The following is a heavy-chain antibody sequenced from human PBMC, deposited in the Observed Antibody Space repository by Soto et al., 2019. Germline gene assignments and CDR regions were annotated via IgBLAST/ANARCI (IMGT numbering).Heavy chain of an antibody. CDR3: AKSRVFIGAIVTLLDS. J-gene: IGHJ4*02. V-gene: IGHV3-23*01. CDR1: GFTFSSYA. CDR2: ISNNGDTA. Sequence: EVQLLESGGGLVQPGGSLTLSCATSGFTFSSYAMVWVRQAAEKGLEWVASISNNGDTAYYADSVKGRFTISRGNSENTLYMQMNGLRAADTALYFCAKSRVFIGAIVTLLDSWGQGTQATVSS. D-gene: IGHD3-16*02.